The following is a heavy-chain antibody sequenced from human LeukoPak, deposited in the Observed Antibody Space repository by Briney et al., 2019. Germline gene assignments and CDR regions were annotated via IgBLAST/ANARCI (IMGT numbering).Heavy chain of an antibody. J-gene: IGHJ6*03. CDR1: GFTFSDYY. CDR2: ISASRDIT. V-gene: IGHV3-11*06. D-gene: IGHD3-3*01. Sequence: GGSLRLSCAASGFTFSDYYMSWVRQAPGMGLEWLSYISASRDITYYADSVKGRFTISRDNAKNSLYLQMNSLRAEDTAVYYCVRGSLASGVVVYYYYYLDVWGKGTTVTVS. CDR3: VRGSLASGVVVYYYYYLDV.